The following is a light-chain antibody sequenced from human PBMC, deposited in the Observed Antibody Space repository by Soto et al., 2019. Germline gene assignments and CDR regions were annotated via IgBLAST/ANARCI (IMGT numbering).Light chain of an antibody. CDR2: DVS. CDR1: SSDVGGYIY. Sequence: QSVLTQPASVSGSPGQSITISCTGTSSDVGGYIYVSWYQQHPGKAPKLLIYDVSNRPSGVSNRFSGSKSGNTASLTISGLQAEDEADYYCNSYRGTSTPGVFGTGTKLTVL. J-gene: IGLJ1*01. V-gene: IGLV2-14*01. CDR3: NSYRGTSTPGV.